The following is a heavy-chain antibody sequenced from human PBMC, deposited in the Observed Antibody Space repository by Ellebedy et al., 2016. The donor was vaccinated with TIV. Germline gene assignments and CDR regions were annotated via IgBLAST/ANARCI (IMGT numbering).Heavy chain of an antibody. CDR3: ASSNSFVVYPEYYFDY. J-gene: IGHJ4*02. Sequence: SETLSLXCAVYGGSFSGYYWSWIRQPPGKGLEWIGEINHSGSTNYNPSLKSRVTISVDTSKNQFSLKLSSVTAADTAVYYCASSNSFVVYPEYYFDYWGQGTLVTVSS. V-gene: IGHV4-34*01. CDR1: GGSFSGYY. CDR2: INHSGST. D-gene: IGHD2-21*01.